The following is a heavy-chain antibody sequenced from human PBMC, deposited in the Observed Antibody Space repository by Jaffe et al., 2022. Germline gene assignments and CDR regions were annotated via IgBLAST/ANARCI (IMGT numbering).Heavy chain of an antibody. CDR1: GFTFSSYS. J-gene: IGHJ2*01. CDR3: ARDTVSDFWSGFSPLFDL. Sequence: EVQLVESGGGLVKPGGSLRLSCAASGFTFSSYSMNWVRQAPGKGLEWVSSISGGSTYIYYADSVKGRFTISRDNAKNSLYLQMNGLRAEDTAVYYCARDTVSDFWSGFSPLFDLWGRGTLVTVSS. D-gene: IGHD3-3*01. CDR2: ISGGSTYI. V-gene: IGHV3-21*02.